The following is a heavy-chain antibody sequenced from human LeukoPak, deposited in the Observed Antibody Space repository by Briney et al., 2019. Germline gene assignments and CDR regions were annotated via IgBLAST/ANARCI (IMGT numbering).Heavy chain of an antibody. J-gene: IGHJ4*02. CDR3: ARHVVALGFDY. Sequence: PGGSLRLSCAASGFTFSSYGMNWVRQAPGKGLEWVSSITTSSSYIYYADSVKGRFTISRDNAKISLYLQMNSLRAEDTAVYYCARHVVALGFDYWGQGTLVTVSS. CDR1: GFTFSSYG. CDR2: ITTSSSYI. D-gene: IGHD3-22*01. V-gene: IGHV3-21*01.